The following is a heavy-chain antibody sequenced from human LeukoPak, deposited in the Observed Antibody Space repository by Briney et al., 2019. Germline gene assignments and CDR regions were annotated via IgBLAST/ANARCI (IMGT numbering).Heavy chain of an antibody. D-gene: IGHD2-21*01. CDR1: GFTFSSYA. J-gene: IGHJ3*02. CDR2: ISYDGSNK. Sequence: GGSLRLSCAASGFTFSSYAMHWVRQAPGKGLEWVGVISYDGSNKYYADSVKGRFTISRDNSKNTLYLQMNSLRAEDTAVYYCARALFLNAFDIWGQGKMVTVSS. V-gene: IGHV3-30-3*01. CDR3: ARALFLNAFDI.